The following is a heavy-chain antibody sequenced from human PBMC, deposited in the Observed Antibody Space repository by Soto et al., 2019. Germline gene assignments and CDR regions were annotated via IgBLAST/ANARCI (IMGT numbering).Heavy chain of an antibody. CDR2: INHSGST. D-gene: IGHD3-3*01. CDR1: GGSFSGYY. CDR3: ARERRFLDWTHWYFDL. V-gene: IGHV4-34*01. Sequence: QVQLQQWGAGLLKPSETLSLTCAVYGGSFSGYYWSWIRQPPGKGLEWIGEINHSGSTNYNPSLKSRVTISVDTSKNQFSLKLSSVTAADTAVYYCARERRFLDWTHWYFDLWGRGTLVTVSS. J-gene: IGHJ2*01.